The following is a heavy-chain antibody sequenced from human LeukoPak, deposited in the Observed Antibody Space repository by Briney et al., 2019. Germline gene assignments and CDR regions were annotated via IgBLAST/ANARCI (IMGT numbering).Heavy chain of an antibody. CDR3: ARGRGDSSGYYYFDY. Sequence: SETLSLTCTVSGGSISSYYWSWIRQPPGKGLEWIGYIYYSGSTNYNPSLKSRVTISVDTSKNQFSLKLSSVTAADTAVYYCARGRGDSSGYYYFDYWGQGTLVTVSS. V-gene: IGHV4-59*12. D-gene: IGHD3-22*01. J-gene: IGHJ4*02. CDR1: GGSISSYY. CDR2: IYYSGST.